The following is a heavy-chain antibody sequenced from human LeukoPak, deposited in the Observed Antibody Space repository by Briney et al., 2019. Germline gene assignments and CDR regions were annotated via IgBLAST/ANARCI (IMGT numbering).Heavy chain of an antibody. J-gene: IGHJ4*02. CDR1: GYTFTGYY. V-gene: IGHV1-2*06. Sequence: ASVKVSCKASGYTFTGYYMHWVRQAPGQGLEWMGRINPNSGGTNYAQKFQGRVTMTRDTSISTAYMELSRLRSDDTAVYYCARSHYYYDSSGYWFSYWGQGTLVTVSS. CDR2: INPNSGGT. CDR3: ARSHYYYDSSGYWFSY. D-gene: IGHD3-22*01.